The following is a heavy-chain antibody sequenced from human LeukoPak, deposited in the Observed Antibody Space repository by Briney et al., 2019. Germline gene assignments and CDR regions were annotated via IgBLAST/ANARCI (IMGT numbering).Heavy chain of an antibody. Sequence: ASVKVSCKASGYTFTGYYMHWVRQAPGQGLEWMGWINPNSGGTNYAQKFQGRVTMTRDTPISTAYMELSRLRSDDTAVYYCARDGSTGCSGGSCYPFDYWGQGTLVTVSS. J-gene: IGHJ4*02. V-gene: IGHV1-2*02. CDR1: GYTFTGYY. CDR2: INPNSGGT. CDR3: ARDGSTGCSGGSCYPFDY. D-gene: IGHD2-15*01.